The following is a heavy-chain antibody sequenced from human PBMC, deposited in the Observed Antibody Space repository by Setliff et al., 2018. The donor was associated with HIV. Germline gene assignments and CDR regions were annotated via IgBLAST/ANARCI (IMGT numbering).Heavy chain of an antibody. D-gene: IGHD2-2*01. CDR3: ASAYCSSTGCYVRWGNGMDV. CDR2: IIPMYGVT. J-gene: IGHJ6*02. Sequence: SVKVSCKASGGTFSSYVISWVRQAPGQGPEWMGGIIPMYGVTNYAQKFQGRVTIARDTSASTAYMELSSLRFEDTAMYYCASAYCSSTGCYVRWGNGMDVWGQGNAGHRLL. CDR1: GGTFSSYV. V-gene: IGHV1-69*10.